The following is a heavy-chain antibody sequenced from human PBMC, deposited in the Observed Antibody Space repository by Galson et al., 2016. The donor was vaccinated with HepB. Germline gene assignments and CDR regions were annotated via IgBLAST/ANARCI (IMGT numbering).Heavy chain of an antibody. CDR2: IKSKGDGETT. CDR3: TTSVGANEFDY. CDR1: GFTFSHAW. J-gene: IGHJ4*02. Sequence: SLRLSCAGSGFTFSHAWLDWVRQAPGKGLEWVGRIKSKGDGETTDDAAPVKGRFTVSRDDSKNTLYLQMNSLKTEDTAVYHCTTSVGANEFDYWGRGTLVTVSS. D-gene: IGHD1-26*01. V-gene: IGHV3-15*07.